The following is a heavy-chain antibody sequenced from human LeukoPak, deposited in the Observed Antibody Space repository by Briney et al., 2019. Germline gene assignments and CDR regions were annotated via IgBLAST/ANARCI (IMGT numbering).Heavy chain of an antibody. CDR2: ISSSGSYI. Sequence: PGGSLRLSCVASGFTLNRYSMNWVRQAPGKGLEWVSSISSSGSYIFYADSLKDRITISRDNAKNSLYLQMSSLRAEDTAVYYCARANNDFWSGYYSYFYFDYWGQGTLVTVSS. CDR1: GFTLNRYS. CDR3: ARANNDFWSGYYSYFYFDY. J-gene: IGHJ4*02. D-gene: IGHD3-3*01. V-gene: IGHV3-21*01.